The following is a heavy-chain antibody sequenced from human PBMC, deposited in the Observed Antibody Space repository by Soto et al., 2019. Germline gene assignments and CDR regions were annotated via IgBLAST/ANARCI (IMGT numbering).Heavy chain of an antibody. CDR3: ASGGFTIFGVETYYYYGMDV. V-gene: IGHV1-69*06. D-gene: IGHD3-3*01. CDR1: GGTFSSYA. J-gene: IGHJ6*02. CDR2: IIPIFGTA. Sequence: EASVKVSCKASGGTFSSYAISWVRQAPGQGLEWMGGIIPIFGTANYAQKFQGRVTITADKSTSTAYMELSSLRSEDTAVYYCASGGFTIFGVETYYYYGMDVWGQGTTVTVSS.